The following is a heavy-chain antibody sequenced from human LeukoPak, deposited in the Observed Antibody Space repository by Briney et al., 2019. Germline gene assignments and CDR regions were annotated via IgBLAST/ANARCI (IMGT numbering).Heavy chain of an antibody. V-gene: IGHV3-48*03. Sequence: GGSLRLSCAASGFTFSSYEMNWVRQAPGRGLEWVSYIGNTGRTIYYTDSVKGRFTITRDNAKNSLYLRMNSLRAEDTAIYYCVRGDRYFFDFWGQGTLVTVSS. CDR2: IGNTGRTI. J-gene: IGHJ4*02. CDR1: GFTFSSYE. CDR3: VRGDRYFFDF.